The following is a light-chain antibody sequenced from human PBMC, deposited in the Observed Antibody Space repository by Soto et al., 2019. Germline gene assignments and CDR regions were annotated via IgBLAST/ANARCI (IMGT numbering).Light chain of an antibody. Sequence: EIVLTQSPGTLSLSPGERDTLSCGASQSVSSNYLAWYQQKPGQAPRPLIYGASSRATDIPDRFSGSGAGTDFTLTISRLESEDFAVYYCQQYGSSPWTFGQGTKVDIK. CDR2: GAS. J-gene: IGKJ1*01. V-gene: IGKV3-20*01. CDR1: QSVSSNY. CDR3: QQYGSSPWT.